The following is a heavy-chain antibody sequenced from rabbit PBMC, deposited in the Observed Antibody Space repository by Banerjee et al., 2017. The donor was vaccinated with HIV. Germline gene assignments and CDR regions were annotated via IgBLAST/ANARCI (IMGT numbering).Heavy chain of an antibody. J-gene: IGHJ4*01. V-gene: IGHV1S45*01. CDR3: ARGAAGSSYQFNL. Sequence: QEHLEESGGDLVKPEGSLTLTCTASGFSFSNNYVMCWVRQAPGKGLEWIGCIYAGSSGSTYYASWAKGRFTISKTSSTTVTLQMTSLTTADTATYFCARGAAGSSYQFNLWGPGTLVTVS. D-gene: IGHD8-1*01. CDR1: GFSFSNNYV. CDR2: IYAGSSGST.